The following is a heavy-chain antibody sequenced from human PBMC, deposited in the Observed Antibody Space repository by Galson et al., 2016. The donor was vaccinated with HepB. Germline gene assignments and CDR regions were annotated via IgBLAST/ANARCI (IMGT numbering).Heavy chain of an antibody. V-gene: IGHV3-23*01. Sequence: SLRLSCAASGFTFSIYAMSWVRQAPGKGLEWVSAISGSGGSTYYADSVKGRFTISRDNSKNTLNLQMNSLRAEDTAVYHCAKRYFDWRGDEAFDYWGQGTLVTVSS. CDR1: GFTFSIYA. D-gene: IGHD3-9*01. CDR3: AKRYFDWRGDEAFDY. J-gene: IGHJ4*02. CDR2: ISGSGGST.